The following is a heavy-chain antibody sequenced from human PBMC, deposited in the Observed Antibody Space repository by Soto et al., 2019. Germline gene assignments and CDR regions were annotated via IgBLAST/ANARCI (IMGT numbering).Heavy chain of an antibody. V-gene: IGHV3-21*01. Sequence: GGSLRLSCAASGFTFSSYSINWVRQAPGKGLEWVSSISSSSSYIYYADSVKGRFTISRDNAKNSLYLQMNSLRAEDTAVYYCARDSPRGFDPWGQGTLVTVSS. CDR3: ARDSPRGFDP. J-gene: IGHJ5*02. CDR2: ISSSSSYI. CDR1: GFTFSSYS. D-gene: IGHD3-10*01.